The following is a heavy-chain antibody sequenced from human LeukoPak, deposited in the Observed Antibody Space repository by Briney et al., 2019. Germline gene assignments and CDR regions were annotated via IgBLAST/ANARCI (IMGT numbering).Heavy chain of an antibody. CDR1: DDSISNYY. V-gene: IGHV4-4*09. D-gene: IGHD2-2*01. CDR3: ARRLGYCRTTACYWPWYFDL. CDR2: IYSSGSN. Sequence: SETLSLTCTVSDDSISNYYWSWIRQPPGRGLEWIGYIYSSGSNNSNPSLKSRVTISLDTSKNQFSLKLSSVTAADTAVYYCARRLGYCRTTACYWPWYFDLWGRGTLVAVSS. J-gene: IGHJ2*01.